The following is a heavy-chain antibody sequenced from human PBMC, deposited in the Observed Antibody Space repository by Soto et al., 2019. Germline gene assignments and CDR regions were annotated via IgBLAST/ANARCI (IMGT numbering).Heavy chain of an antibody. CDR3: TRAGIVLVPVATGGSYYYYGMDV. D-gene: IGHD2-2*01. J-gene: IGHJ6*02. Sequence: PGGSLTLSCSTPWFGIRDYVMSWFPKAAGWGLDWVGFIRRKAYGGTTEYAASVKGRFTISRDESKSIAYLQMNSLKTEDTAVYYCTRAGIVLVPVATGGSYYYYGMDVWGQGT. CDR1: WFGIRDYV. CDR2: IRRKAYGGTT. V-gene: IGHV3-49*03.